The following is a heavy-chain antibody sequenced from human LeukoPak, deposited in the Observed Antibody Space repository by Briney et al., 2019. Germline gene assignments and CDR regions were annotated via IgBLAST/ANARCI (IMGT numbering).Heavy chain of an antibody. CDR2: INANTGST. CDR1: GYTFNTNV. V-gene: IGHV1-18*01. D-gene: IGHD6-13*01. J-gene: IGHJ5*01. CDR3: ARDAFQGSSWSNWFDS. Sequence: GASVKVSCKASGYTFNTNVLNWVRQAPGQGLQWLGWINANTGSTNYAQIFQGRVTMTTDTSTSTAYLELTSLTSDDTAIYYCARDAFQGSSWSNWFDSWGQGTLVIVSS.